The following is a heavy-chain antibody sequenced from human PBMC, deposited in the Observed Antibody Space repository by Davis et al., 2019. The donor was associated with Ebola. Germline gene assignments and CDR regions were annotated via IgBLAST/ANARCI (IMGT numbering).Heavy chain of an antibody. D-gene: IGHD1-14*01. Sequence: GESLKISCAASGFTFSRYWMHWVRQAPGKGLVYVSRITSDGVITSYADSVKGRFTISRDNAKNTLYLQMNSLRAEDTALYYCARSTGQPDYWGPGSLVTVSS. CDR3: ARSTGQPDY. V-gene: IGHV3-74*01. J-gene: IGHJ4*02. CDR2: ITSDGVIT. CDR1: GFTFSRYW.